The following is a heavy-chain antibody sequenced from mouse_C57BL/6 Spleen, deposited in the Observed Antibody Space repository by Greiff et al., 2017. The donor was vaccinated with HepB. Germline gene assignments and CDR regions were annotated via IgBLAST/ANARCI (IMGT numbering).Heavy chain of an antibody. V-gene: IGHV1-54*01. D-gene: IGHD2-4*01. Sequence: VQLVESGAELVRPGTSVKVSCKASGYAFTNYLIEWVKQRPGQGLEWIGVINPGSGGTNYNEKFKGKATLTADKSSSTAYMQLSSLTSEDSAVYFCARYDYDDGTPAMDYWGQGTSVTVSS. CDR1: GYAFTNYL. CDR3: ARYDYDDGTPAMDY. J-gene: IGHJ4*01. CDR2: INPGSGGT.